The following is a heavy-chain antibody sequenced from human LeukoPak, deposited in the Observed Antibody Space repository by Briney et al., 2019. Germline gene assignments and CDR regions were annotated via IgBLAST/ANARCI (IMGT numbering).Heavy chain of an antibody. D-gene: IGHD5-24*01. CDR1: GDSISSNKW. J-gene: IGHJ5*02. V-gene: IGHV4-4*02. Sequence: PSGTLSLTCTVSGDSISSNKWWSWVRPPPEKGWGLEWIGEIHHSGGTNYSPSLKSRVTISLDRSKNQVSLNLNSVTAADTAVYYCAREGRDGYNLSPWGQGTLVTVSS. CDR3: AREGRDGYNLSP. CDR2: IHHSGGT.